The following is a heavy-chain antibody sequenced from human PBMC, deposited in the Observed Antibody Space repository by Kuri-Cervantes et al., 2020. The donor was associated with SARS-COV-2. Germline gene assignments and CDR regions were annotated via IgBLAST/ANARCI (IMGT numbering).Heavy chain of an antibody. Sequence: GESLKISCAASEFTFSSYDMHWVRQATGKGLEWVSVIYSGGSTYYADSVKGRFTISRDNAKNSLYLQMNSLRAEDTAVYYCARDRGQQWLVGEFDYWGQGTLVTVSS. CDR3: ARDRGQQWLVGEFDY. CDR2: IYSGGST. J-gene: IGHJ4*02. V-gene: IGHV3-66*01. D-gene: IGHD6-19*01. CDR1: EFTFSSYD.